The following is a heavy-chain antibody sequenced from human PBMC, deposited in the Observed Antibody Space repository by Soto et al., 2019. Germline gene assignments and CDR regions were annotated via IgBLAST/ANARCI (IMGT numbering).Heavy chain of an antibody. J-gene: IGHJ4*02. V-gene: IGHV4-30-4*01. CDR3: ARGYDKAEYYFDY. CDR1: GGSISSGDYY. CDR2: IYYSGIT. Sequence: QVQLQESGPGLVKPSQTLSLTCTVSGGSISSGDYYWRWIRQPPGKGLEWIGYIYYSGITYYNPSLTVRVTISVDTSKNQFSLKLSSVTAAVTAVYYGARGYDKAEYYFDYWGQGTLVTVSS. D-gene: IGHD3-3*01.